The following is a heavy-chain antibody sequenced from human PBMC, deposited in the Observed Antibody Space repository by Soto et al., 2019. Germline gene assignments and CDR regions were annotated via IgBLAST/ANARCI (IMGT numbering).Heavy chain of an antibody. Sequence: ASVKVSCKASGYTFPSYGVSWVRQAPGQGFEWMGWISVYNGNTNYAQKLQGRVTMTTDTSTSTAYMELRSLRSDDTAVYYCARVYDFWSGYSNPFDYWGQGTLVTVSS. J-gene: IGHJ4*02. CDR3: ARVYDFWSGYSNPFDY. CDR1: GYTFPSYG. V-gene: IGHV1-18*01. CDR2: ISVYNGNT. D-gene: IGHD3-3*01.